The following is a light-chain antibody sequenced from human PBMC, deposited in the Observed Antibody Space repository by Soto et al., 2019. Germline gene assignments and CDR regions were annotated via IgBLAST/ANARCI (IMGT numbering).Light chain of an antibody. V-gene: IGKV3-11*01. J-gene: IGKJ5*01. CDR1: QSVSSR. CDR2: DVS. Sequence: ETVMPQSPATLSVSPGERATLSCRASQSVSSRLAWYQQKPGQAPRLLIYDVSNRATGIPARFSGSGSGTDFTLTISSLEPEDFAVYYCQQRDYWQVTFGQGTRL. CDR3: QQRDYWQVT.